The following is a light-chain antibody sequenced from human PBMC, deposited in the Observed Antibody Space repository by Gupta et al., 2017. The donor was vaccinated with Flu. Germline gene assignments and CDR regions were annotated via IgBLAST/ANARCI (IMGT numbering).Light chain of an antibody. CDR2: EDN. J-gene: IGLJ3*02. V-gene: IGLV1-51*01. CDR3: GTWENNTRVV. Sequence: SNAKFGNNYVCWYQHNPGTSPNLLIYEDNKRPAGIPERFSGSKSGTSATLGITGIQTGDEADYYCGTWENNTRVVFGGGTKLTVL. CDR1: NAKFGNNY.